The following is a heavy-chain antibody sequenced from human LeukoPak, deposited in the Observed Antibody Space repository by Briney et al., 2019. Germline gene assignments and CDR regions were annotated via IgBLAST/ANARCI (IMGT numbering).Heavy chain of an antibody. Sequence: SETLSLTCAVYGGSFSSYYWGWIRQPPGKGLEWIGSIYYSGSTYYNPSLKSRVTISVDTSKNQFSLKLSSVTAADTAVYYCARSDGYLFDYWGQGTLVTVSS. CDR2: IYYSGST. V-gene: IGHV4-39*07. D-gene: IGHD5-24*01. J-gene: IGHJ4*02. CDR1: GGSFSSYY. CDR3: ARSDGYLFDY.